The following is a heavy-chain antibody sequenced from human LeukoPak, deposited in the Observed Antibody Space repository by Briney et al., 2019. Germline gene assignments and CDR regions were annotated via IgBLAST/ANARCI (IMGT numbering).Heavy chain of an antibody. CDR1: GFTFSSYA. CDR2: ISGSGGST. J-gene: IGHJ4*02. Sequence: PGGSLRLSCAASGFTFSSYAMSWVRQAPGKGLEWVSAISGSGGSTYYADSVKGRFTISRDNSKNTLYLQMKSLKTEDTAVYYCARSYCGGDCYSYFDSWGQGTLVTVSS. CDR3: ARSYCGGDCYSYFDS. D-gene: IGHD2-21*02. V-gene: IGHV3-23*01.